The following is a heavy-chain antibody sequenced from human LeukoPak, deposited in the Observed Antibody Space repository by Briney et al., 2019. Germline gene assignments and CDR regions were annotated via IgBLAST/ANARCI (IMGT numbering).Heavy chain of an antibody. D-gene: IGHD3-9*01. J-gene: IGHJ4*02. Sequence: SETLSLTCVVYGGSISSTKWWTWVRQPPGKGLEWIGEIYHSGSINYNPSLRSRVTISIDKSKNQFSLKVSSVTAADTAVYYCARHVWLQPFDYWGQGTLVTVSS. CDR2: IYHSGSI. CDR3: ARHVWLQPFDY. V-gene: IGHV4-4*02. CDR1: GGSISSTKW.